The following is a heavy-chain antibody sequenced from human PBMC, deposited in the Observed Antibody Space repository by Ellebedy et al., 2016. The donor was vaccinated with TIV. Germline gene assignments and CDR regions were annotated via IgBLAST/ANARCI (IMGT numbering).Heavy chain of an antibody. V-gene: IGHV4-59*01. J-gene: IGHJ4*02. CDR1: GGSISPYY. D-gene: IGHD5-24*01. CDR3: ARATSGFDY. CDR2: ISYSGST. Sequence: MPSETLSLTCTVSGGSISPYYWSWIRQPPGKGLEWIGYISYSGSTNYNPSLKSRVTISVDTSKNQFSLRLSSVTAADTAVYYCARATSGFDYWGQGALATVSS.